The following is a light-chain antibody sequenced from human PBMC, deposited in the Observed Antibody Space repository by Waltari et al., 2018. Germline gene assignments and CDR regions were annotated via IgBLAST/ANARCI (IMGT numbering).Light chain of an antibody. CDR2: AAS. CDR1: QVISNS. Sequence: DIQMTQSPSSLSASVGDRVTITCRASQVISNSLAWYQQKAGKAPKVLLYAASRLQIGVPSRFSGSGYGTGYTLNISSLQPEDFATYYCKQYYSPPLTFGQGTKVEIK. CDR3: KQYYSPPLT. J-gene: IGKJ1*01. V-gene: IGKV1-NL1*01.